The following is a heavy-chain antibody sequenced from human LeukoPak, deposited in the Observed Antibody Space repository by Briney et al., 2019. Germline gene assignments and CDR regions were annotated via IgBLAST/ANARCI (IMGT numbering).Heavy chain of an antibody. D-gene: IGHD3-22*01. J-gene: IGHJ4*02. CDR3: ARITDYYDSSGYFDY. CDR2: IYYSGST. CDR1: GGSISSSSYY. Sequence: SETLSLACTVSGGSISSSSYYWGWIRQPPGKGLEWIGSIYYSGSTYYNPSLKSRVTISVDTSKNQFPLKLSSVTAADTAVYYCARITDYYDSSGYFDYWGQGTLVTVSS. V-gene: IGHV4-39*06.